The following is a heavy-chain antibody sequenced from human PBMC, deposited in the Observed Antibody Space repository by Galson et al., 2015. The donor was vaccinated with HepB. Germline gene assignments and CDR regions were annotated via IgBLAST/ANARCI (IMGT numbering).Heavy chain of an antibody. CDR2: IIPILGIA. Sequence: SAKVSCKASGGTFSSYAISWVRQAPGQGLEWMGRIIPILGIANYAQKFQGRVTITADKSTSTAYMELSSLRSEDTAVYYCAIPSRGVGDYFDYWGQGTLVTVSS. CDR1: GGTFSSYA. D-gene: IGHD3-10*01. V-gene: IGHV1-69*04. J-gene: IGHJ4*02. CDR3: AIPSRGVGDYFDY.